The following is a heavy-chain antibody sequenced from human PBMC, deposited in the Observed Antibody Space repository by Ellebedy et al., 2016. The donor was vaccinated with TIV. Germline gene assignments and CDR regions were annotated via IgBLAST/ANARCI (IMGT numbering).Heavy chain of an antibody. CDR3: ATDGSYGDYRSPTHAFEI. D-gene: IGHD4-17*01. Sequence: GGSLRLSCAASGFSFSSYWMSWVRQPPGKGLEWVANINQDGSDMYYVDSVKGRFTISRDNAKNSLYLLMNSLSAEDTGVYYCATDGSYGDYRSPTHAFEIWGQGTMVTVSS. CDR1: GFSFSSYW. CDR2: INQDGSDM. J-gene: IGHJ3*02. V-gene: IGHV3-7*01.